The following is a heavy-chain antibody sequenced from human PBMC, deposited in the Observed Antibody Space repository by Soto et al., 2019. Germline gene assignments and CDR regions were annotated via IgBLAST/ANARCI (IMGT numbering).Heavy chain of an antibody. CDR1: GYTFSTSG. J-gene: IGHJ1*01. CDR3: ASDTESNRDTD. V-gene: IGHV1-18*01. CDR2: IRPDNGNT. Sequence: QVQVLQSGPEAKRPGASVKVSCKASGYTFSTSGISWVRQAPGQGLEWGGWIRPDNGNTKPAQRLQGRVSLTTDTSASTAYMELRSLTSDETAMYYCASDTESNRDTDWGQGTLVTVSS. D-gene: IGHD2-2*02.